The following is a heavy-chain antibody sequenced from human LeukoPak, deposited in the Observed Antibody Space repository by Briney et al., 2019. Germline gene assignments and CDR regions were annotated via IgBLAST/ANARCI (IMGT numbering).Heavy chain of an antibody. CDR3: AKDSNWNDGKFDP. CDR1: GFTFSSYG. J-gene: IGHJ5*02. D-gene: IGHD1-20*01. V-gene: IGHV3-23*01. Sequence: GGSLRLSCAASGFTFSSYGMSWVRQAPGKGLEWVSAISGSGGSIYYADSVKGRFTISRDNSKNTLYLQMNSLRAEDTAVYYCAKDSNWNDGKFDPWGQGTLVTVSS. CDR2: ISGSGGSI.